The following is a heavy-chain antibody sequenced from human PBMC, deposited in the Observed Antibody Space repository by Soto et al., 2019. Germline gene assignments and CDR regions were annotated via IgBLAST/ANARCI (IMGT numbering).Heavy chain of an antibody. CDR1: GGSFSGYY. CDR2: INHSGST. J-gene: IGHJ4*02. CDR3: ARTSRLHY. Sequence: QVLLQQWGAGLLKPSETLSLTCAVYGGSFSGYYWSWIRQPPGKGLEWIGEINHSGSTNYNPSLKGRVTISLDTAKNQSSLKLSSVTAADTAVYYCARTSRLHYWGQGTLVTVSS. D-gene: IGHD6-6*01. V-gene: IGHV4-34*01.